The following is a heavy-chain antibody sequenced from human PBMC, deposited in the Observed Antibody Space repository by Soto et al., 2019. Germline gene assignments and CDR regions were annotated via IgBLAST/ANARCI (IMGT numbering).Heavy chain of an antibody. CDR2: TYYRSKWYN. J-gene: IGHJ6*02. D-gene: IGHD6-13*01. Sequence: SQTLSLTCAISGDSVSSNSAAWNWIRQPPSRGLEWLGRTYYRSKWYNDYAVSVKSRITINPDTSKNQFSLQLNSVTPEDTAVYYCAREHVGSWYRYYYYGMDVWGQGTTVTVSS. CDR1: GDSVSSNSAA. V-gene: IGHV6-1*01. CDR3: AREHVGSWYRYYYYGMDV.